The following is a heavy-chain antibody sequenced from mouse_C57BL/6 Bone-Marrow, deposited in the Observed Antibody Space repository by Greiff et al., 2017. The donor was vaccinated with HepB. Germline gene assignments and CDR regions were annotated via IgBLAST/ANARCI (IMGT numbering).Heavy chain of an antibody. V-gene: IGHV5-15*01. CDR3: ARRGVYYGSSYGYFDV. Sequence: EVKLMESGGGLVQPGGSLKLSCAASGFTFSDYGMAWVRQAPRKGPEWVAFISNLAYSIYYADTVTGRFTISRENAKNTLYLEMSSLRSEDTAMYYCARRGVYYGSSYGYFDVWGTGTTVTVSS. CDR1: GFTFSDYG. D-gene: IGHD1-1*01. CDR2: ISNLAYSI. J-gene: IGHJ1*03.